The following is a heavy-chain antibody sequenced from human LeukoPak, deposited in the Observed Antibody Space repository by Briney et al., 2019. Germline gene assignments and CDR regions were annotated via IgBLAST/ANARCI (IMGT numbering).Heavy chain of an antibody. D-gene: IGHD6-19*01. V-gene: IGHV1-18*04. CDR2: ISAYNGNT. Sequence: ASVKVSCKASGYTFTSYCMHWVRQAPGQGLEWMGWISAYNGNTNYAQKLQGRVTMTTDTSTSTAYMELRSLRSDDPAVYYCARGSSGWYYFDYWGQGTLVTVSS. J-gene: IGHJ4*02. CDR3: ARGSSGWYYFDY. CDR1: GYTFTSYC.